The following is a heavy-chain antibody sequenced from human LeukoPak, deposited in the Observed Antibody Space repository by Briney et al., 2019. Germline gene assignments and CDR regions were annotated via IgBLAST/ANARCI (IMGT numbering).Heavy chain of an antibody. CDR2: ISGSGGST. CDR3: AKAPYYGSGSSFYYFDY. J-gene: IGHJ4*02. V-gene: IGHV3-23*01. Sequence: GGSLRLSCAASGFTFSSYAMSWVRQAPGKGLEWVSAISGSGGSTYYADSVKGRFTISRDNSKNTLYLQMSSLRAEDTAVYYCAKAPYYGSGSSFYYFDYWGQGTLVTVSS. CDR1: GFTFSSYA. D-gene: IGHD3-10*01.